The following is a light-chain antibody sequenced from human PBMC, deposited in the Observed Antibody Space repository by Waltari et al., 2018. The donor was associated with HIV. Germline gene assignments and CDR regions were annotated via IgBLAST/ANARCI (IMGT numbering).Light chain of an antibody. V-gene: IGKV2-28*01. J-gene: IGKJ1*01. CDR1: QSLLHTNGFNY. CDR2: LGF. CDR3: MQGLQTPWT. Sequence: VMTQSPLSLPVTPGEPASISCRSSQSLLHTNGFNYLDWYLQKPGPSPQLLIHLGFTRASGVPDRFSGSGSGTDFTLKISRVQADDVGIYYCMQGLQTPWTFGQGTKVEIK.